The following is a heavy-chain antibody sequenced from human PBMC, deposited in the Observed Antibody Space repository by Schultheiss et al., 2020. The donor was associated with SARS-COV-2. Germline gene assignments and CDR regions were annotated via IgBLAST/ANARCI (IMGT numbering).Heavy chain of an antibody. Sequence: SLLLSCRDSGFTFSDYSMNWVRQAPGKGLEWVSAISGSGGSTYYADSVKGRFTISRDNSKNTLYLQMNSLRAEDTAVYYCARDSSIATIYGMDVWGQGTLVTVSS. V-gene: IGHV3-23*01. CDR2: ISGSGGST. D-gene: IGHD6-6*01. CDR3: ARDSSIATIYGMDV. J-gene: IGHJ6*02. CDR1: GFTFSDYS.